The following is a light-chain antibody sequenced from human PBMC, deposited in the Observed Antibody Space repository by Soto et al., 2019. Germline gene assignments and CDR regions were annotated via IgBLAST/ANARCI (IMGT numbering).Light chain of an antibody. J-gene: IGLJ2*01. CDR2: DVS. Sequence: QSALTQPASVSGSPGQSITISCTGTSSDVGAYSYVSWYQQHPGKAPKLIIYDVSNRPSGVSNRFPGSKSGNTASLTISGLQAEDEADYYCSSYTRSITLVFGGGTKLPVL. CDR1: SSDVGAYSY. CDR3: SSYTRSITLV. V-gene: IGLV2-14*01.